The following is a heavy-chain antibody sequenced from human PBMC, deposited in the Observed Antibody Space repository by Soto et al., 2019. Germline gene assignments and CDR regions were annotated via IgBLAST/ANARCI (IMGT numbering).Heavy chain of an antibody. CDR3: ARTARDCSGGSCLRIWNFDY. V-gene: IGHV4-31*03. CDR1: GGSISSGGYY. CDR2: LYYSGST. Sequence: QVQLQESGPGLVKPSQTLSLTCTVSGGSISSGGYYWSWIRQHPGKGLEWIGYLYYSGSTYYNPSLKSRVTISVDTSKNQFSLKLSSVTAADTAVYYCARTARDCSGGSCLRIWNFDYWGQGTLVTVSS. J-gene: IGHJ4*02. D-gene: IGHD2-15*01.